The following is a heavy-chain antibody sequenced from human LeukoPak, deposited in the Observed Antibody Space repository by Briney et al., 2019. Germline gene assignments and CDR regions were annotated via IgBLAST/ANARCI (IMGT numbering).Heavy chain of an antibody. V-gene: IGHV3-21*01. J-gene: IGHJ4*02. CDR2: ISSSSSYI. D-gene: IGHD3-22*01. CDR1: GFTFSSYS. CDR3: ARDDSSGYYQDY. Sequence: GGSLRLSRAASGFTFSSYSMNWVRQAPGKGLEWVSSISSSSSYIYYADSVKGRFTISRDNAKNSLYLQMNSLRAEDTAVYYCARDDSSGYYQDYWGQGTLVTVSS.